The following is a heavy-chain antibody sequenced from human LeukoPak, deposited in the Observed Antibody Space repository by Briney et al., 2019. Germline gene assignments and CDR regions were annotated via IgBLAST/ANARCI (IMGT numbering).Heavy chain of an antibody. CDR1: GYTFTGYY. D-gene: IGHD5-18*01. CDR2: INPNSGGT. J-gene: IGHJ6*03. Sequence: ASVKVSCKASGYTFTGYYMHWVRQAPGQGLEWMGRINPNSGGTNYAQKFQGRVTMTRDTSISTAYMELSSLRSEDTAVYYCARDTAMAYYMDVWGKGTTVTVSS. V-gene: IGHV1-2*06. CDR3: ARDTAMAYYMDV.